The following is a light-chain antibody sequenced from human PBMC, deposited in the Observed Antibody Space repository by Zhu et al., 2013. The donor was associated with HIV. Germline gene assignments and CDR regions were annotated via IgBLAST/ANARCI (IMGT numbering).Light chain of an antibody. CDR3: QQYNTYWT. Sequence: DIQMTQSPSSLSASVGDRVTITCRASHDINNYLAWFQQKPGKAPKALIYAASTLQSGVPSRFSGGGSGTEFTLTISSLQADDFATYYCQQYNTYWTFGQGTKVEVK. J-gene: IGKJ1*01. V-gene: IGKV1-16*01. CDR2: AAS. CDR1: HDINNY.